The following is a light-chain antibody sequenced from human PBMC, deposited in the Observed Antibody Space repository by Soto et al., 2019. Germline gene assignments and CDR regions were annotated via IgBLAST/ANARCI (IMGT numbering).Light chain of an antibody. CDR3: QQYGSSLRT. J-gene: IGKJ1*01. V-gene: IGKV3-20*01. Sequence: EIVLTQSPGALSLCPGERATLSWMSSQSVSSSYLAWYQQKPGQAPRLLIYGASSRATGIPDRFSGSGSGTDFTLTISRLEPEDFAVYYCQQYGSSLRTFGQGTKVDIK. CDR1: QSVSSSY. CDR2: GAS.